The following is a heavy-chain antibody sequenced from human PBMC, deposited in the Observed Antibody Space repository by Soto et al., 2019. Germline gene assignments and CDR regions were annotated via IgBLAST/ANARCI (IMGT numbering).Heavy chain of an antibody. CDR1: SGFISSSNW. CDR3: ARRGIVASRYCFHY. J-gene: IGHJ4*02. D-gene: IGHD5-12*01. CDR2: IYYSGST. Sequence: PATPSLTSAASSGFISSSNWWSWVRQPPGKGLEWLGEIYYSGSTNSNPSLKSRVPIPVDESENQFSLKLSSVTAADTAVYYCARRGIVASRYCFHYWGQGTLLTVSS. V-gene: IGHV4-4*03.